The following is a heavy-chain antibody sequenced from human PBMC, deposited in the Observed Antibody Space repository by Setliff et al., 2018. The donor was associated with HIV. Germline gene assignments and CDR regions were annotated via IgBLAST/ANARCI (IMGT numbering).Heavy chain of an antibody. CDR3: VRPHSGRGGGAWFDP. J-gene: IGHJ5*02. D-gene: IGHD3-10*01. Sequence: TSETLSLTCTVPGGSISSGSYYWGWIRQPPGKGLEWIASIRYSGDRYHNPSLKSRVTISVDTSKNQISLKLTSVTAADTAVHYCVRPHSGRGGGAWFDPWGQGTLVTVSS. V-gene: IGHV4-39*01. CDR2: IRYSGDR. CDR1: GGSISSGSYY.